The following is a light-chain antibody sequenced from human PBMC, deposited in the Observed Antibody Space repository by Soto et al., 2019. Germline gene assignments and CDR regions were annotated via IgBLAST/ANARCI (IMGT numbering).Light chain of an antibody. CDR1: QSVSSY. V-gene: IGKV1D-8*03. J-gene: IGKJ4*02. CDR2: AAS. CDR3: QQSNNTPRT. Sequence: VIWMTQSPVALSLSTGDRVTLSCRTSQSVSSYLAWYQQKPGQAPGLLIYAASTLQSGIPARFSGSGSGTEFTLTISSLEPEDFAVYYCQQSNNTPRTFGGGTKVDIK.